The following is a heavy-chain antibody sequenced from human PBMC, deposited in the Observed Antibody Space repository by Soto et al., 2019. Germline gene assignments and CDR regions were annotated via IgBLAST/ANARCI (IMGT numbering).Heavy chain of an antibody. CDR1: GFTFSSYA. CDR2: IAYDGSNK. Sequence: QVQLVESGGGVVQPGRSLRLSCAASGFTFSSYAMHWVRQAPGKGLEWVAVIAYDGSNKYYEDSVKGRFTISRDNSKNTLYLQMNSLRAEDTAVYYCARDHAVFWSRYGRSWFDPWGQGTLVTVSS. V-gene: IGHV3-30-3*01. CDR3: ARDHAVFWSRYGRSWFDP. J-gene: IGHJ5*02. D-gene: IGHD3-3*01.